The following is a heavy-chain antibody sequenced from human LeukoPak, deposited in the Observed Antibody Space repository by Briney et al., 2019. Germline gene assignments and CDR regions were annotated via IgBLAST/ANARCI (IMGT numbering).Heavy chain of an antibody. V-gene: IGHV1-69*13. D-gene: IGHD6-6*01. Sequence: SVKVSCKASGGTFSSYAISWVRQAPGQGLEWMGGIIPIFGTANYAQKFQGRVTITADESTSTAYMELRSLRSDDTAVYYCARAKYSSSSGGGPLQSYYYYGMDVWGQGTTVTVSS. J-gene: IGHJ6*02. CDR1: GGTFSSYA. CDR2: IIPIFGTA. CDR3: ARAKYSSSSGGGPLQSYYYYGMDV.